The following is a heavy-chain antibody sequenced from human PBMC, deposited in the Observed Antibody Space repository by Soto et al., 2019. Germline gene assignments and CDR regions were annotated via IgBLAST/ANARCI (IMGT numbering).Heavy chain of an antibody. CDR3: ARTWYVVAATPSAFDI. D-gene: IGHD2-15*01. CDR1: GFTFSSYG. Sequence: PGGSLRLSCAASGFTFSSYGMHWVRQAPGKGLEWVAVIWYDGSNKYYADSVKGRFTISRDNSKNTLYLQMNSLRAEDTAVYYCARTWYVVAATPSAFDIWGQGTMVTVSS. J-gene: IGHJ3*02. CDR2: IWYDGSNK. V-gene: IGHV3-33*01.